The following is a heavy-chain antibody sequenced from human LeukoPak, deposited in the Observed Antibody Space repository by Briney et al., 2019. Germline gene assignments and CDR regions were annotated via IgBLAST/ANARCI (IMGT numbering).Heavy chain of an antibody. V-gene: IGHV3-21*01. D-gene: IGHD6-19*01. Sequence: AGGSLXLSCAASRFTFTNYSMNWVRQAPGKGLEWVSSISSLSNYIYYADSVKGRFTISRDNAKNSLYLQMNSLRAEDTALYYCARGGENSGFDYWGQGTLVIVSS. CDR2: ISSLSNYI. CDR3: ARGGENSGFDY. J-gene: IGHJ4*02. CDR1: RFTFTNYS.